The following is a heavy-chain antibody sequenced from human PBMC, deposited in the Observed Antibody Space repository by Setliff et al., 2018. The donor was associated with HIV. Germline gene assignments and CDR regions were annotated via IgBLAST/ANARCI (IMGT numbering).Heavy chain of an antibody. D-gene: IGHD6-13*01. J-gene: IGHJ6*03. CDR2: IYHGGST. CDR3: ARHRDPPGTSWIYYYYYMDL. Sequence: SETLSLTCAVSGGSISSNNWWSWVRQPPGKGLEWIGEIYHGGSTNYNSSLKSRVTISVDTSKNQFSLKLSSVTAADTAVYYCARHRDPPGTSWIYYYYYMDLWGEGTTVTVSS. V-gene: IGHV4-4*02. CDR1: GGSISSNNW.